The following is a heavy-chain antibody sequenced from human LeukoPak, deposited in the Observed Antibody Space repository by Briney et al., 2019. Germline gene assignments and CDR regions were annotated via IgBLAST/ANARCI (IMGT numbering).Heavy chain of an antibody. CDR2: ISGSGGST. CDR1: GFTFSSYA. V-gene: IGHV3-23*01. J-gene: IGHJ4*02. D-gene: IGHD5-12*01. CDR3: AKDRVKSGYDFLQKPYYFNY. Sequence: GGSLRLSCAASGFTFSSYAMSWVRQAPGKGLEWVSAISGSGGSTYYADSVKGRFTISRDNSKNTLYLQMNSLRAEDTAVYYCAKDRVKSGYDFLQKPYYFNYWGQGTLVTVSS.